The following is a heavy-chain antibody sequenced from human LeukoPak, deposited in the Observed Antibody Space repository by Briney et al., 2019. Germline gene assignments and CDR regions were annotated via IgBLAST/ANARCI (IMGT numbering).Heavy chain of an antibody. CDR2: INHSGST. CDR3: ARGSGIAVADSFDY. D-gene: IGHD6-19*01. V-gene: IGHV4-34*01. J-gene: IGHJ4*02. Sequence: PSETLSLTCAVYGGSFSGYYWSWIRQPPGKGLEWIGEINHSGSTNYNPSLKSRVTISVDTSKNQFSLKLSSVTAADTAVYYCARGSGIAVADSFDYWGQGTLVTVSS. CDR1: GGSFSGYY.